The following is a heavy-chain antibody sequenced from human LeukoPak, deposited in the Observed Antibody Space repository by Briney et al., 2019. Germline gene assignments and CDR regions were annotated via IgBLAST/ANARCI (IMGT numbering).Heavy chain of an antibody. CDR2: IYYSGST. CDR3: ARPSRGLSVYYPFDC. CDR1: GYSISSGYY. Sequence: PSETLSLTCTVSGYSISSGYYWGWIRQPPGKGLEWIGHIYYSGSTNYNPSLKSRVAMSVDTSKNQFSLKLSSVTAADTAVYYCARPSRGLSVYYPFDCWGQGTLVTVSS. V-gene: IGHV4-38-2*02. D-gene: IGHD5/OR15-5a*01. J-gene: IGHJ4*02.